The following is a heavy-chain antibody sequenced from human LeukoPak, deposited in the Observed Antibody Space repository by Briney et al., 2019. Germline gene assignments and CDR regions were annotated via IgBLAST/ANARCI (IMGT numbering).Heavy chain of an antibody. V-gene: IGHV3-9*01. CDR3: SKSKAEWYGSGWYYFDY. J-gene: IGHJ4*02. CDR2: ISWNSGSI. CDR1: GFTFDDYA. D-gene: IGHD6-19*01. Sequence: GGSLRLSCAASGFTFDDYAMHWVRQAPGKGLEWVSGISWNSGSIGYADSVKGRFTISRDNAKNSLYLQMNSLRAEDTALYYCSKSKAEWYGSGWYYFDYWGQGTLVTVSS.